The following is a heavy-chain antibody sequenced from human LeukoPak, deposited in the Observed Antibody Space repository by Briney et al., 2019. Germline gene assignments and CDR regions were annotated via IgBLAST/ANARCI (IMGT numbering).Heavy chain of an antibody. D-gene: IGHD5-12*01. CDR2: IIPIFGTA. J-gene: IGHJ4*02. CDR3: ARSGYDTRAIFGY. CDR1: GGTFSSYA. V-gene: IGHV1-69*05. Sequence: GASVKVSCKASGGTFSSYAISWVRQAPGQGLEWMGGIIPIFGTANYAQKFQGRVTMTRDTSTSTVYMELSSLRSEDTAVYYCARSGYDTRAIFGYWGQGTLVTVSS.